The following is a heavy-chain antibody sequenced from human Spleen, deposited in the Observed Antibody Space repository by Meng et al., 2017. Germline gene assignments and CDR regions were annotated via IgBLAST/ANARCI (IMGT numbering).Heavy chain of an antibody. CDR2: MNPNSDNT. J-gene: IGHJ4*02. CDR3: VTSTGRYVLVDY. V-gene: IGHV1-8*01. CDR1: GNTVTRYG. Sequence: GQLGQAGADVQTPGASSKVSCKASGNTVTRYGSKWVRPANGQGLKWLRWMNPNSDNTGSALKFQGRVTMTRNTPISTDNIELSRLTSDDTALYYCVTSTGRYVLVDYWGQGTLVTVSS. D-gene: IGHD2-15*01.